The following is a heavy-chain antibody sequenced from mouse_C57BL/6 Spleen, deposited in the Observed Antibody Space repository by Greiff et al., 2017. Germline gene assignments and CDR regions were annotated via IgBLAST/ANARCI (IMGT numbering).Heavy chain of an antibody. Sequence: EVQLQESGGGLVKPGGSLKLSCAASGFTFSDYGMQWVRQAPEKGLEWVAYISSGSSTIYYADTVKGRFTISRDNAKNTLFLQMTSLRSEDTAMYYCATPDGYYAMDYWGQGTSVTVSS. CDR2: ISSGSSTI. D-gene: IGHD2-3*01. J-gene: IGHJ4*01. V-gene: IGHV5-17*01. CDR3: ATPDGYYAMDY. CDR1: GFTFSDYG.